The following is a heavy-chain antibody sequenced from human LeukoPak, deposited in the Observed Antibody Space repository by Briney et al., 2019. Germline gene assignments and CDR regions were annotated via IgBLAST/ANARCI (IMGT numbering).Heavy chain of an antibody. Sequence: GGSLRLSCAASGFTFSSYSMNWVRQAPGKGLEWVSYISRSSSTIYYADSVKGRFTISRDNAKTSLYLQMNSLRAEDTAVYYCARGGRTSITIFGVAWFDPWGQGTLVTVSS. CDR3: ARGGRTSITIFGVAWFDP. CDR1: GFTFSSYS. CDR2: ISRSSSTI. D-gene: IGHD3-3*01. J-gene: IGHJ5*02. V-gene: IGHV3-48*01.